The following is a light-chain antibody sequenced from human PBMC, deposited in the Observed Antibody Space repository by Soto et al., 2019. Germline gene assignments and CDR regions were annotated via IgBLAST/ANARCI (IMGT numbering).Light chain of an antibody. CDR1: QSVSSS. V-gene: IGKV3-11*01. J-gene: IGKJ5*01. CDR2: DAS. CDR3: QQRSTWPPVIT. Sequence: ETVLTQSPVTLSLSPGERATLSCRASQSVSSSLAWYQQKPGQAPRLLIYDASGRAAGIPARFGGSGSGTDFTLTISSLEPEDFAVYYCQQRSTWPPVITFGQGRGLE.